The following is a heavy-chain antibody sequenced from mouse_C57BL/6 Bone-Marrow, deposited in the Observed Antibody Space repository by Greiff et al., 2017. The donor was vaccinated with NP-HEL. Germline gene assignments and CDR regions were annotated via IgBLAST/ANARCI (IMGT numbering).Heavy chain of an antibody. CDR3: AREGWLLPYYFDY. D-gene: IGHD2-3*01. Sequence: QVQLQQPGAELVMPGASVKLSCKASGYTFTSYWMHWVKQRPGQGLEWIGEIDPSYSYTNYNQKFKGKSTLTVDKSSSTAYMQLSSLTSEDSAVYYCAREGWLLPYYFDYWGQGTTLTVSS. CDR2: IDPSYSYT. CDR1: GYTFTSYW. J-gene: IGHJ2*01. V-gene: IGHV1-69*01.